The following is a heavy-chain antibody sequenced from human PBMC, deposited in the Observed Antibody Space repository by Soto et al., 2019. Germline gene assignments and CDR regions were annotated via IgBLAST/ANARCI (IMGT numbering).Heavy chain of an antibody. CDR2: VYIGGNT. D-gene: IGHD3-16*01. V-gene: IGHV3-66*01. Sequence: EVQLVESGGGLVQPGGSLRLSCAASGFTVSSNYMSWVRQAPGKGLEWVSVVYIGGNTYYAESVQDRFTISRDNFQNLPYLQMNSLRVEDTAVYYCAGSVGGGFDYWGQGTLVTVSS. CDR3: AGSVGGGFDY. CDR1: GFTVSSNY. J-gene: IGHJ4*02.